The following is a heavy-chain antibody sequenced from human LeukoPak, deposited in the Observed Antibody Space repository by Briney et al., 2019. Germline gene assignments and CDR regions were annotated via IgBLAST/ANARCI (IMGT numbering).Heavy chain of an antibody. V-gene: IGHV3-23*01. D-gene: IGHD1-26*01. Sequence: GGSLRLSCAATGITFTSYAMTWVRQAPGKGLEWVSSIAGSGDSSYYADSVKGRFIISTDNAKKTLYLQMNSLRVEDTAVYYCLTVVETTIAAFDIWGQGTMVTVSS. CDR1: GITFTSYA. CDR2: IAGSGDSS. CDR3: LTVVETTIAAFDI. J-gene: IGHJ3*02.